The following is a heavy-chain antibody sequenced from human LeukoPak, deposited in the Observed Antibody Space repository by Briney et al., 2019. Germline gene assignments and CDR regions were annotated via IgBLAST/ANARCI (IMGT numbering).Heavy chain of an antibody. CDR2: ISSNGGST. V-gene: IGHV3-64*01. J-gene: IGHJ6*03. CDR1: GFTFSSYA. Sequence: GGSLRLSCAASGFTFSSYAMHWVRQAPGKGLEYVSAISSNGGSTYYANSVKGRFTISRDNSKNALYLQMGSLRAEDMAVYYCARDFYYYMDVWGKGTTVTISS. CDR3: ARDFYYYMDV.